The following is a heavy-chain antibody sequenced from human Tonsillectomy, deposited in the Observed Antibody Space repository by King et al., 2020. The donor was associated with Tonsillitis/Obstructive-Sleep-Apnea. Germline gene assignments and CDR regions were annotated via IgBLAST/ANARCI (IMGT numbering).Heavy chain of an antibody. D-gene: IGHD3-22*01. J-gene: IGHJ4*02. CDR1: GYRFNSYW. CDR3: ANHYYASSGYYSPPVY. Sequence: QLVQSGAEVKKPGESLKISCKGSGYRFNSYWIGWVRQMPGKGLEWMGIIYPGDSDTRYSPSFQGQVTISADKSISTAYLQWSSLKASDTAMYYCANHYYASSGYYSPPVYWGQGTLVTVSS. CDR2: IYPGDSDT. V-gene: IGHV5-51*03.